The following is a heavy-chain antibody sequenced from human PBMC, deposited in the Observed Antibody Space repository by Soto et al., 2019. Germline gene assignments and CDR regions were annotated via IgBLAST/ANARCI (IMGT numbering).Heavy chain of an antibody. CDR2: IIPILGIA. Sequence: GASVKVSCKASGGTFSIYTISWVLQAPGQGLEWMGRIIPILGIANYAQNFQGRVTITADKSTSTAYMEVRSLTSDDTALYYCARTGGDCTKGVCYDYWGQGTLVTVS. CDR1: GGTFSIYT. CDR3: ARTGGDCTKGVCYDY. D-gene: IGHD2-8*01. V-gene: IGHV1-69*02. J-gene: IGHJ4*02.